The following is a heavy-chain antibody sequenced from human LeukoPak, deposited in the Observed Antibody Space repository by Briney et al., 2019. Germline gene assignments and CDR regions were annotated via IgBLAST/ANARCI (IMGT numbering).Heavy chain of an antibody. CDR2: INHSGST. CDR3: ARDTHQEPFDY. D-gene: IGHD1-26*01. Sequence: SETLSLTCAVYGGSFSGYHWSWIRQPPGKGLEWIGEINHSGSTNYNPSLKSRVTISVDTSKNQFSLKLSSVTAADTAVYYCARDTHQEPFDYWGQGTLVTVSS. CDR1: GGSFSGYH. J-gene: IGHJ4*02. V-gene: IGHV4-34*01.